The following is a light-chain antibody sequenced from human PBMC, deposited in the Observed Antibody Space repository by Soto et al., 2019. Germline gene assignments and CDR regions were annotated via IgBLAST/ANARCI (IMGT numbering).Light chain of an antibody. J-gene: IGLJ1*01. CDR3: QSYDSSLSGYV. CDR1: STDVGSHKL. CDR2: EAY. V-gene: IGLV2-14*02. Sequence: QSVLTQPASVSGSPGQSITISCTGTSTDVGSHKLVSWYQQYPGNAPKLIIFEAYKRPSGVPDRFSGSKSGTSASLAITGLQAEDEADYYCQSYDSSLSGYVFGTGTKVTVL.